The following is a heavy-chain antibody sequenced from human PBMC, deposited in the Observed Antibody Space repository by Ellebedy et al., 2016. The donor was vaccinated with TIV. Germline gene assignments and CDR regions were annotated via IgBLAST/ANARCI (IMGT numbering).Heavy chain of an antibody. CDR2: ITGGSSYT. D-gene: IGHD3-10*01. V-gene: IGHV3-11*06. J-gene: IGHJ3*01. CDR1: GFTFSDYS. CDR3: GRDMGYYDGARSIRRGALDL. Sequence: GESLKISCAASGFTFSDYSMNWIRQAPGKGLEWLSYITGGSSYTNYADSVKGRFTISRDNAQNYLYLQMHRLRAEDTAVYYFGRDMGYYDGARSIRRGALDLWGQGTMVTVSS.